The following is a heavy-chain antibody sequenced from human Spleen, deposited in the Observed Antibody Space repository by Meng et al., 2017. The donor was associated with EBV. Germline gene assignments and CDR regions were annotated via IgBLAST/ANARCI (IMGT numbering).Heavy chain of an antibody. CDR1: GYTLPSYC. CDR3: ARDDPWVGYYDSSGYYYVGVDY. CDR2: ISAYNGNT. V-gene: IGHV1-18*01. J-gene: IGHJ4*02. D-gene: IGHD3-22*01. Sequence: VQSVQFGAEVWKPGGSVRVSCKACGYTLPSYCIRWVRQATGQGLEWMGWISAYNGNTNYAQKLQGRVTMTTDTSTSTAYMELRSLRSDDTAVYYCARDDPWVGYYDSSGYYYVGVDYWGQGTLVTVSS.